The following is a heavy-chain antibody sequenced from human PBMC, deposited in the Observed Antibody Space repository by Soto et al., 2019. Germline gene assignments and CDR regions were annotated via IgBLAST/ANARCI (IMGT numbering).Heavy chain of an antibody. CDR1: GFTFGYYA. Sequence: GGSLRLSCTASGFTFGYYAMSWVRQSPGKGLEWVGFIRSKAYGGTTEYAASVKGRFTISRDDSKSIAYLQMNSLKTEDTAVYYCTRGEDGYNYWGQGTLVTVSS. V-gene: IGHV3-49*04. J-gene: IGHJ4*02. D-gene: IGHD5-12*01. CDR2: IRSKAYGGTT. CDR3: TRGEDGYNY.